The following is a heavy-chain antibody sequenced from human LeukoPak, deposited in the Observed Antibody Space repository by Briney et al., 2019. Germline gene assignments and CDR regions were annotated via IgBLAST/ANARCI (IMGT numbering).Heavy chain of an antibody. CDR2: IKQDGSEK. V-gene: IGHV3-7*01. CDR1: GFTFSSYG. J-gene: IGHJ4*02. CDR3: ARPAGEYYFDY. D-gene: IGHD2-2*01. Sequence: GRSLRLSCAASGFTFSSYGMHWVRQAPGKGLEWVANIKQDGSEKYYVDSVKGRFTISRDNAKNSLYLQMNSLRAEDTAVYYCARPAGEYYFDYWGQGTLVTVSS.